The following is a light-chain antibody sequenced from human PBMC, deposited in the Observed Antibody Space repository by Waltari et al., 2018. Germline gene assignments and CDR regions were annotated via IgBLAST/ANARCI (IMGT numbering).Light chain of an antibody. V-gene: IGLV2-23*02. CDR1: SSDVGTYNL. Sequence: QSALTQPASVSGSPGQSITISCTGISSDVGTYNLVSWYQKYPGKAPKLMIYEVTKRPSGVSNRFSGSKSGNTASLTISGLQAEDEADYYCCSYAGSTTFVVFGGGTNLAVL. J-gene: IGLJ2*01. CDR2: EVT. CDR3: CSYAGSTTFVV.